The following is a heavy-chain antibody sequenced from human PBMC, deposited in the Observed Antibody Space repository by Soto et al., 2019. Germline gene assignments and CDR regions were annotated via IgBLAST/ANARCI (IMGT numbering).Heavy chain of an antibody. CDR3: AKSGYSSSWYSVVLGGYFDY. Sequence: PGGSLRLSCAASGFTFDDYAMHWVRQAPGKGLEWVSGISWNSGSIGYADSVKGRFTISRDNAKNSLYLQMNSLRAEDTALYYCAKSGYSSSWYSVVLGGYFDYWGQGTLVTVSS. CDR1: GFTFDDYA. J-gene: IGHJ4*02. V-gene: IGHV3-9*01. CDR2: ISWNSGSI. D-gene: IGHD6-13*01.